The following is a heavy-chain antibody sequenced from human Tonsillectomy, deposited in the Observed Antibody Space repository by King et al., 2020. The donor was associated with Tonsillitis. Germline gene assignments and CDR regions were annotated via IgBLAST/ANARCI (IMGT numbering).Heavy chain of an antibody. D-gene: IGHD3-22*01. CDR1: GFTFSSYG. CDR2: ISYDGSNK. V-gene: IGHV3-30*18. CDR3: AKDGYDSSGYYLGDY. J-gene: IGHJ4*02. Sequence: QLVQSGGGVVQPGRSLTLSCAASGFTFSSYGMHWVRQAPGKGLEWGAVISYDGSNKYYADSVKGRFTISRDNSKNTLYLQMNSLRAEDTAVYYCAKDGYDSSGYYLGDYWGQGTLVTVSS.